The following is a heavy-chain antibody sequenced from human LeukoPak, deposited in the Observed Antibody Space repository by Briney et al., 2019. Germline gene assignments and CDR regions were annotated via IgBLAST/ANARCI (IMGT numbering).Heavy chain of an antibody. Sequence: SETLSLTCAVYGGSFSGYYWSWIRQPPGKGLEWIGEINHSGSTNYNPSLKSRVTISVDTSKNQFSLKLSSVTAADTAVYYCARSRLRSPPIDYWGRGTLVTVSS. D-gene: IGHD3-16*01. CDR2: INHSGST. J-gene: IGHJ4*02. CDR3: ARSRLRSPPIDY. V-gene: IGHV4-34*01. CDR1: GGSFSGYY.